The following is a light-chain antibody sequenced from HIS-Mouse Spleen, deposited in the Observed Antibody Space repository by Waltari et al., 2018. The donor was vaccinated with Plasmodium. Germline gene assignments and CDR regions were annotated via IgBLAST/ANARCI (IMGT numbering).Light chain of an antibody. CDR2: AAS. J-gene: IGKJ2*01. CDR3: QQYYSFPYT. CDR1: KGISSY. V-gene: IGKV1D-8*02. Sequence: PSFHHACTRATVHPRRRMSKGISSYLAWYQQKPGKAPELLIYAASTLQSGVPSRFSGSGSGTDFTLTISCLQSEDFATYYCQQYYSFPYTFGQGTKLEIK.